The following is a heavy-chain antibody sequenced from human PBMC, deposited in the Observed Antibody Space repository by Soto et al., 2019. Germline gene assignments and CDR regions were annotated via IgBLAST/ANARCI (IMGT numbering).Heavy chain of an antibody. CDR1: GFIFADFW. J-gene: IGHJ5*02. CDR2: IHPGDSDT. Sequence: PGESLKISCNGSGFIFADFWIGWVRQMPGKGLEWVGIIHPGDSDTRYSPSLQGQVTISADKSVSTIYLQWNSLKAPDTAMYYCANRAYTPYDPPSFDWFDPGAREPWSPSPQ. D-gene: IGHD3-3*01. V-gene: IGHV5-51*01. CDR3: ANRAYTPYDPPSFDWFDP.